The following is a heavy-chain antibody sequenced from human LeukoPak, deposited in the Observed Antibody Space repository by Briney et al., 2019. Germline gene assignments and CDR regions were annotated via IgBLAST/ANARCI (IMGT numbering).Heavy chain of an antibody. CDR1: GGSISSNPCF. Sequence: SETLSLTCTVSGGSISSNPCFWGWIRQPPGKGLEWLGTICYSGTTYHNPSLQSRVTISVDTSKNQFSLKLSSVTPADTAVYYCARQVYSSSWSYYFEYWGQGILVTVSS. J-gene: IGHJ4*02. D-gene: IGHD6-13*01. CDR3: ARQVYSSSWSYYFEY. V-gene: IGHV4-39*07. CDR2: ICYSGTT.